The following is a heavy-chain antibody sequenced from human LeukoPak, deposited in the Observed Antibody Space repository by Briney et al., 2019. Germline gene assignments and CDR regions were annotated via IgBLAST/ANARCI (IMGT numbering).Heavy chain of an antibody. Sequence: ASVKVSCKASGYTFTSYGISWVRQAPGQGLEWMGRISAYNGNTNYAQKLQGRVTMTTDTSTSTAYMELRSLRSDDTAVYYCVRDRTTDYGDEVGLDYWGQGTLVTVSS. V-gene: IGHV1-18*01. J-gene: IGHJ4*02. CDR3: VRDRTTDYGDEVGLDY. CDR2: ISAYNGNT. CDR1: GYTFTSYG. D-gene: IGHD4-17*01.